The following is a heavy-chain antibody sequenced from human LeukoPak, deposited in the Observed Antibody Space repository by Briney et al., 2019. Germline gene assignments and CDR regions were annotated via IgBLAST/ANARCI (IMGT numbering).Heavy chain of an antibody. Sequence: ASVKVSCKASGYTFTSYGISWVRQATGQGLEWMGWMNPNSGNTGYAQKFQGRVTMTRNTSISTAYMELSSLRSEDTAVYYCAITYSGSYRRYFDYWGQGTLVTVSS. D-gene: IGHD1-26*01. CDR3: AITYSGSYRRYFDY. J-gene: IGHJ4*02. CDR2: MNPNSGNT. CDR1: GYTFTSYG. V-gene: IGHV1-8*02.